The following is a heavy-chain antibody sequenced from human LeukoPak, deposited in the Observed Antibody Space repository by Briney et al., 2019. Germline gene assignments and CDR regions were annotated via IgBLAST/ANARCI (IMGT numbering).Heavy chain of an antibody. CDR3: AKTLGYSNYVYYYYGMDV. V-gene: IGHV3-30*18. D-gene: IGHD4-11*01. Sequence: GGSLRLSCAASGFTFSSYGMHWVRQAPGKGLEWVAVISCDGSNKYYADSVKGRFTISRDNSKNTLYLQMNSLRAEDTAVYYCAKTLGYSNYVYYYYGMDVWGQGTTVTVSS. CDR1: GFTFSSYG. CDR2: ISCDGSNK. J-gene: IGHJ6*02.